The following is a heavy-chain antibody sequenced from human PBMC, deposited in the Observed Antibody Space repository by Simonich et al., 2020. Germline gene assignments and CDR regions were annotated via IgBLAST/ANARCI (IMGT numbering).Heavy chain of an antibody. J-gene: IGHJ4*02. V-gene: IGHV3-9*01. CDR3: AKDGGYCTNGVCYYFDY. D-gene: IGHD2-8*01. Sequence: EVQLVESGGGLVQPGRSLRLSCAASGFTFDDYAMHWVRQAPGKGHGWDSGMSWNSSSIGYAESVKGRFTISRDNAKNSLYLQMNSLRAEDTALYYCAKDGGYCTNGVCYYFDYWGQGTLVTVSS. CDR1: GFTFDDYA. CDR2: MSWNSSSI.